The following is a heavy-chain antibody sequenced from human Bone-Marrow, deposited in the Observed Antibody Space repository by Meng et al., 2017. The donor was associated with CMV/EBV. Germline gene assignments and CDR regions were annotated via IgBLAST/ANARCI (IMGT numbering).Heavy chain of an antibody. CDR3: ARGGSGSGDI. D-gene: IGHD3-3*01. CDR2: MNPNSGNT. CDR1: GGTFSSYA. Sequence: GESLKISCKGSGGTFSSYAISWVRQATGQGLEWMGWMNPNSGNTGYAQKFQGRVTMTRNTSISTAYMELSSLRSEDTAVYYCARGGSGSGDIWGQGTMVTVSS. V-gene: IGHV1-8*02. J-gene: IGHJ3*02.